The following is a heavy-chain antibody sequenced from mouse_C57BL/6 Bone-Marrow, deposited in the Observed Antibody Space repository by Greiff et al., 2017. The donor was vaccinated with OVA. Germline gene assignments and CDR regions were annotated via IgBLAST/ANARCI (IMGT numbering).Heavy chain of an antibody. V-gene: IGHV1-76*01. Sequence: QVQLQQSGAELVRPGASVKLSCKASGYTFTDYYINWVKRRPGQGLEWIARIYPGSGNTYYNEKFKGKATLTAEKSSSTAYMQLSSLTSEDSAVYFCARRGLRRGHWYFDVWGTGTTVTVSS. J-gene: IGHJ1*03. D-gene: IGHD2-4*01. CDR3: ARRGLRRGHWYFDV. CDR1: GYTFTDYY. CDR2: IYPGSGNT.